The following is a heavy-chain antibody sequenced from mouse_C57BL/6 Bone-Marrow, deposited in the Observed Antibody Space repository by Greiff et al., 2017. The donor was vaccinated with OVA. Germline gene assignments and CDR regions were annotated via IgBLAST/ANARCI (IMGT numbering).Heavy chain of an antibody. Sequence: EVKLEESGGGLVQPGDSLSLSCAASGFTFTNYHMSWVRQPPGKALEWLAFIRNKPNGSTTEYSASVKGRFTISRDNSQSILYLQMNALRAEDSATYYCARYKGRVAVDYFDYWGQGTALTVSS. CDR1: GFTFTNYH. D-gene: IGHD1-1*01. CDR2: IRNKPNGSTT. J-gene: IGHJ2*01. V-gene: IGHV7-3*01. CDR3: ARYKGRVAVDYFDY.